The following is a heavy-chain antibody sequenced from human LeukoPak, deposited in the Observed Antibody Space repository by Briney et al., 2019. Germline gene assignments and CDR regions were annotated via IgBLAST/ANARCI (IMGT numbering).Heavy chain of an antibody. J-gene: IGHJ4*02. CDR1: GFTFRNYG. Sequence: GGSLRLSCAASGFTFRNYGMHWIRQAPGKGLEWVGVATIDERSVFCADSVQGRFIISRDNSKTTLYLQMNNLRPEDTALYHCAREALGYRGYGPDYFDSWGQGTLVIVSS. CDR3: AREALGYRGYGPDYFDS. V-gene: IGHV3-30*03. CDR2: ATIDERSV. D-gene: IGHD5-12*01.